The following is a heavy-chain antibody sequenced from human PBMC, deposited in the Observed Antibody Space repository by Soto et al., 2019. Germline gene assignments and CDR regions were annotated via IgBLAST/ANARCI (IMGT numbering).Heavy chain of an antibody. CDR3: ARTTGYSSSWYRGMDV. CDR2: IIPIFDTA. J-gene: IGHJ6*02. D-gene: IGHD6-13*01. V-gene: IGHV1-69*12. CDR1: GGTFSSYA. Sequence: QVQLVQSGAEVKKPGSSVKVSCKASGGTFSSYAISWVRQAPGQGLEWMGGIIPIFDTANYAQKFQRRVTITADESTSTAYMELSNLRSEDTAVYYCARTTGYSSSWYRGMDVWGQGTTVTVSS.